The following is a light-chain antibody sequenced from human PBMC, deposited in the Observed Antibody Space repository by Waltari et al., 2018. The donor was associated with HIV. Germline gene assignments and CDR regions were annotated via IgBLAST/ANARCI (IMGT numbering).Light chain of an antibody. V-gene: IGLV2-23*01. CDR2: EGS. CDR3: CSYTGSSTRRPYV. J-gene: IGLJ1*01. CDR1: SSDVGSYHL. Sequence: QSALTQPASVSGSPGQSITISCTGTSSDVGSYHLVSWYKQHPGKAPKVMIYEGSKRPSGVSNRFSGSKSGNTASLTISGLQAEDEADYYCCSYTGSSTRRPYVFGTGTKVTVL.